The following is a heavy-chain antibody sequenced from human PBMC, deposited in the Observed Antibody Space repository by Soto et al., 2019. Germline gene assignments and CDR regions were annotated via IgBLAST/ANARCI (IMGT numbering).Heavy chain of an antibody. CDR2: IYYTGTT. J-gene: IGHJ4*02. CDR1: GDSISNGYY. Sequence: SETLSLTCAVSGDSISNGYYWAWIRQPPGKGLEWVASIYYTGTTYYNPSLTSRVTISVDTSKNQFSLRLSSVTAADSALYYCARTYSVGYYQYCGQGTLVTVSS. D-gene: IGHD1-26*01. V-gene: IGHV4-38-2*01. CDR3: ARTYSVGYYQY.